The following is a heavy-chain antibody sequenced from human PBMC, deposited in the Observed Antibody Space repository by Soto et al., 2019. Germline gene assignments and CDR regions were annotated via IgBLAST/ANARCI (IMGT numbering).Heavy chain of an antibody. V-gene: IGHV4-31*03. CDR1: GGSVSSGAYY. J-gene: IGHJ4*02. CDR2: IYYRGGT. CDR3: ARAPDVMVAFHX. Sequence: PAETLSLTCTVSGGSVSSGAYYWGWIRQHPGKALEWVGFIYYRGGTYYIPSLGGRITISSDATKNQFSLRLSSVTAADTAVYYCARAPDVMVAFHXWGQVTLVTVSX. D-gene: IGHD2-21*01.